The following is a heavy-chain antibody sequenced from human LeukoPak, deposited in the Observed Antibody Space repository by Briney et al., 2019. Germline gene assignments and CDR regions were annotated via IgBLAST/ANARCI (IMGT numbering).Heavy chain of an antibody. Sequence: ASVKVSCKASGYTFTGYYMHWVRQAPGQGLEWMGWINPNSGGTNYAQKFQGRVTMTRDTSISTAYMELSRLRSDDTAVYYCARVRRGGYSSSWYYFDYWGQGTLVTVSS. V-gene: IGHV1-2*02. CDR3: ARVRRGGYSSSWYYFDY. CDR1: GYTFTGYY. D-gene: IGHD6-13*01. J-gene: IGHJ4*02. CDR2: INPNSGGT.